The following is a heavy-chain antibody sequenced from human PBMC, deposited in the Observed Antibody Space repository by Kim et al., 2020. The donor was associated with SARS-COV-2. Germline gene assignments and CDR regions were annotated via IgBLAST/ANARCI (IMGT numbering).Heavy chain of an antibody. CDR3: AKDGIWSGYARLFVPNWFDP. D-gene: IGHD3-3*01. J-gene: IGHJ5*02. CDR2: ISGSGGST. Sequence: GGSLRLSCAASGFTFSSYAMSWVRQAPGKGLEWVSAISGSGGSTYYADSVKGRFTISRDNSKNTLYLQMNSLRAEDTAVYYCAKDGIWSGYARLFVPNWFDPWGQGTLVTVSS. V-gene: IGHV3-23*01. CDR1: GFTFSSYA.